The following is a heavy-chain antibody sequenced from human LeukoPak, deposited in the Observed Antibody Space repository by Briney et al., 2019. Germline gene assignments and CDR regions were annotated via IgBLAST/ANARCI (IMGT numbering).Heavy chain of an antibody. Sequence: ASVKVSCKASGYTFTSYYMHWVRQAPGQGLEWMGIINPSGGSTSYAQKFQGRVTMTRDTSTSTVYMELSSLRSEDTAVYYCARDRDSSGWYGWGNPNYYYYGMDVWGQGTTVTVSS. CDR2: INPSGGST. J-gene: IGHJ6*02. V-gene: IGHV1-46*01. D-gene: IGHD6-19*01. CDR1: GYTFTSYY. CDR3: ARDRDSSGWYGWGNPNYYYYGMDV.